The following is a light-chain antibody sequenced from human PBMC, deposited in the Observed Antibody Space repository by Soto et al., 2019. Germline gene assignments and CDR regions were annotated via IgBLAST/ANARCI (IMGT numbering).Light chain of an antibody. Sequence: DIRITQSPTSLSSALVDIVTISCRASQSISTYLNWYQRKPGKAPNLLIYDASSLQSGVPSRFSGSGSGTDFALTITSLQAEDFATYYCQQLSMYPSTFGGGTKVDIK. CDR1: QSISTY. CDR2: DAS. CDR3: QQLSMYPST. J-gene: IGKJ4*01. V-gene: IGKV1-39*01.